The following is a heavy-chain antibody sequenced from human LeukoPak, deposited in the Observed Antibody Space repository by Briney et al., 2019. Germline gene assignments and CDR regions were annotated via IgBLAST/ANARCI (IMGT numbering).Heavy chain of an antibody. J-gene: IGHJ4*02. Sequence: SETLSLTCTVSGGSISSYYWSWIRQPPGKGLEWIGYVYYTGSTNYNPSLKSRVIISVDTSKNQFSLKLSSVTAADTAVYYCAKDPERITMIVVVIKEGYFDYWGQGTLVTVSS. V-gene: IGHV4-59*12. CDR2: VYYTGST. D-gene: IGHD3-22*01. CDR3: AKDPERITMIVVVIKEGYFDY. CDR1: GGSISSYY.